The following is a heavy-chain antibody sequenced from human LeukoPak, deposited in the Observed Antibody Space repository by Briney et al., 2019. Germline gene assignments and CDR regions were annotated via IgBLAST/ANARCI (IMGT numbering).Heavy chain of an antibody. CDR1: GGSISSYY. J-gene: IGHJ6*02. CDR3: ARGYYYGSGSYPVYYYYYGMDV. CDR2: IYYSGST. V-gene: IGHV4-59*08. Sequence: SETLSLTCTVSGGSISSYYWSWIRQPQGKGLEWIGCIYYSGSTNYNPSLKSRVTISVDTSKNQFSLKLSSVTAADTAVYYCARGYYYGSGSYPVYYYYYGMDVWGQGTTVTVSS. D-gene: IGHD3-10*01.